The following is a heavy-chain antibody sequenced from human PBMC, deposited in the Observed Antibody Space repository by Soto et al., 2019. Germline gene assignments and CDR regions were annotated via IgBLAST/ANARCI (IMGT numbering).Heavy chain of an antibody. Sequence: EVQLLESGGGLVQPGGSLRLSCAASGFTFSNYAIAWVRQAPGKGLEWVSGISGSGGTTYYADSVKGRFTISRDNSKDTLHLKMNSLSAEDTAVYYCAKTPRQWLVYFDYWGQGALVTVSS. CDR3: AKTPRQWLVYFDY. V-gene: IGHV3-23*01. CDR2: ISGSGGTT. CDR1: GFTFSNYA. J-gene: IGHJ4*02. D-gene: IGHD6-19*01.